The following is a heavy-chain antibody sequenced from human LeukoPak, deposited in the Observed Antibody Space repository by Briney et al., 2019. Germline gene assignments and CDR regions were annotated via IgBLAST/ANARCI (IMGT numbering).Heavy chain of an antibody. CDR2: INPNSGGT. CDR1: GYTFTGYY. CDR3: ARVGRSGSYYRYFDY. Sequence: ASVKVSCKASGYTFTGYYMHWVRQAPGQGLEWMGWINPNSGGTNYAQKFQGWVTMTRDTSISTAYMELSRLRSDDTAVYYCARVGRSGSYYRYFDYWGRGTLVTVSS. V-gene: IGHV1-2*04. J-gene: IGHJ4*02. D-gene: IGHD3-10*01.